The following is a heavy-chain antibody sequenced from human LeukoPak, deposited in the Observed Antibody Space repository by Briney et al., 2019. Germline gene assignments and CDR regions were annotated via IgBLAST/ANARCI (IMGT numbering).Heavy chain of an antibody. Sequence: SETLSLTCTVSGGSISSSSYYWGWVRQPPGKGLEWIGSIYYSGSTYYNPSLKSRVTISVDTSKNQFSLKLSSVTAADTAVYYCAREVPSAGIAAPTYFDYWGQGTLVTVSS. CDR2: IYYSGST. CDR1: GGSISSSSYY. D-gene: IGHD6-13*01. J-gene: IGHJ4*02. V-gene: IGHV4-39*07. CDR3: AREVPSAGIAAPTYFDY.